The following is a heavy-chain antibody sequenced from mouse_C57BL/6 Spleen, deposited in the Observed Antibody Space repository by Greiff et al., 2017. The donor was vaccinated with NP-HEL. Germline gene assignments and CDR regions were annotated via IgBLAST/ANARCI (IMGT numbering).Heavy chain of an antibody. J-gene: IGHJ1*03. V-gene: IGHV1-69*01. Sequence: QVQLQQPGAELVMPGASVKLSCKASGYTFTSYWMHWVKQRPGQGLEWIGEIDPSDSYTNYNQKFMGKSTLTVDKSSSTAYMQLSSLTSEDSAVYYCARTGGPWYCDVWGTGTTVTVSS. CDR2: IDPSDSYT. D-gene: IGHD4-1*01. CDR3: ARTGGPWYCDV. CDR1: GYTFTSYW.